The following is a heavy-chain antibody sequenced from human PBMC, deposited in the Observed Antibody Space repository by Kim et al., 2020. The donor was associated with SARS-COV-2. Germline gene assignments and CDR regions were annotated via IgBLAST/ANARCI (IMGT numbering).Heavy chain of an antibody. CDR2: ISAYNGNT. CDR3: ARGYGSGSSTYYYYYGMDV. V-gene: IGHV1-18*01. D-gene: IGHD3-10*01. CDR1: GYTFTSYG. Sequence: ASVKVSCKASGYTFTSYGISWVRQAPGQGHEWMGWISAYNGNTNYAQKLQGRVTMTTDTSTCTAYMELRSLRSDDTAVYYCARGYGSGSSTYYYYYGMDVWGQGTTVTVSS. J-gene: IGHJ6*02.